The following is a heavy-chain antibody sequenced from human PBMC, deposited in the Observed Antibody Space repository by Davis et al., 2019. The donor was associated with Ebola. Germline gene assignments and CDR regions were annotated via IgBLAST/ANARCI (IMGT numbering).Heavy chain of an antibody. D-gene: IGHD3-9*01. J-gene: IGHJ4*02. Sequence: ASVKVSCKASGYTFTSYGITWVRQAPGQGLEWMGWIGTYNGNTNYAQKLQGRVTMTTDTSTSTAYMELRSLRSDDTAVYYCARDLTGTNDFDYWGQGTLVTVSS. V-gene: IGHV1-18*01. CDR2: IGTYNGNT. CDR1: GYTFTSYG. CDR3: ARDLTGTNDFDY.